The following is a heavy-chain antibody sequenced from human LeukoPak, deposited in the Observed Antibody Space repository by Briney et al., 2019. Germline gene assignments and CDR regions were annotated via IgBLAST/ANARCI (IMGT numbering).Heavy chain of an antibody. D-gene: IGHD3-22*01. Sequence: PSQTLSLTCSVSGGSISSSAYHWSWFRQHPGKGLEWIACISYSGSTKYNPSLKSRVTISVDTSKNQLSLKLSSVTAADTAVYYCAREPGFDSSGYLNWFDPWGQGTLVTVSS. CDR2: ISYSGST. V-gene: IGHV4-61*08. J-gene: IGHJ5*02. CDR1: GGSISSSAYH. CDR3: AREPGFDSSGYLNWFDP.